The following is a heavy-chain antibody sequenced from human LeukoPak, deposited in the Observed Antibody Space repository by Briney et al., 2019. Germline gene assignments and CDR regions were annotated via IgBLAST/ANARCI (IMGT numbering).Heavy chain of an antibody. CDR3: AKVGATQDF. Sequence: PGGSLRLSCAASGFTFSSYAMSWVRHTPGKGLQWVSAVSGSGGSTFYADSVKGRFTISRDNSQNTLYLQMNSLRAEDTAVYYCAKVGATQDFWGQGTLVTVSS. V-gene: IGHV3-23*01. CDR2: VSGSGGST. D-gene: IGHD1-26*01. J-gene: IGHJ4*02. CDR1: GFTFSSYA.